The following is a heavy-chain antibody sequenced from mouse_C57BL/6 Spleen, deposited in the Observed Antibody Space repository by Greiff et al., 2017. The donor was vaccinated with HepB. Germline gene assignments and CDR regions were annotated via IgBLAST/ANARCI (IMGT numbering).Heavy chain of an antibody. D-gene: IGHD1-1*01. CDR3: ARGRDGSSPNWDGGY. CDR1: GYTFTSYG. Sequence: QVQLQQSGAELARPGASVKLSCKASGYTFTSYGISWVKQRTGQGLEWIGEIYPRSGNTYYNEKFKGKATLTADKSSSTAYMELRSLTSEDSAVYFCARGRDGSSPNWDGGYWGQGTTLTVSS. CDR2: IYPRSGNT. V-gene: IGHV1-81*01. J-gene: IGHJ2*01.